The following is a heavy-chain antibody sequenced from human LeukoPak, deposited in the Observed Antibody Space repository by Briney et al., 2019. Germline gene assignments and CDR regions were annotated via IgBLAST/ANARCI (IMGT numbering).Heavy chain of an antibody. V-gene: IGHV3-7*01. Sequence: GGSLRLSCAASGFTFSSYWMSWVRQAPGKGLEWVANIKQDGSEKYYVDSVRGRFTISRDNAKNSLYLQMNSLRAEDTAVYYCARGRQVIPFGFGYWGQGTLVTVSS. CDR2: IKQDGSEK. CDR1: GFTFSSYW. J-gene: IGHJ4*02. CDR3: ARGRQVIPFGFGY. D-gene: IGHD3-16*01.